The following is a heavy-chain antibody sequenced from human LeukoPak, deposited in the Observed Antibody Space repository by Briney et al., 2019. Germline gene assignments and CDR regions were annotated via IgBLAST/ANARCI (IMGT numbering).Heavy chain of an antibody. J-gene: IGHJ6*02. CDR2: IIPILGIA. Sequence: GASVKVSCKASGGTFSSYAISWVRQAPGQGLEWMGRIIPILGIANYAQKFQGRVTMTRDTSTSTVYMELSSLRSEDTAVYYCARGGGYSSGPSLLYYGMDVWGQGTTVTVSS. CDR3: ARGGGYSSGPSLLYYGMDV. CDR1: GGTFSSYA. D-gene: IGHD6-19*01. V-gene: IGHV1-69*04.